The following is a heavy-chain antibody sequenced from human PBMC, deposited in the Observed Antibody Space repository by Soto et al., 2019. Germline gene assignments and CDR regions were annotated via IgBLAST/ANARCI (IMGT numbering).Heavy chain of an antibody. CDR2: VYYSGGA. CDR1: GVSIHNSHSF. D-gene: IGHD2-21*01. J-gene: IGHJ5*01. V-gene: IGHV4-39*01. Sequence: QVHLQESGSGLVKPSETLSLTCAVSGVSIHNSHSFWGWIRQPPGKGLEFIANVYYSGGAHYNPSFKSRVTISVDTATNQVSLRMSSVTAADTAVYFCGRVVEGATRHTDFDSWGQGTLVTVSS. CDR3: GRVVEGATRHTDFDS.